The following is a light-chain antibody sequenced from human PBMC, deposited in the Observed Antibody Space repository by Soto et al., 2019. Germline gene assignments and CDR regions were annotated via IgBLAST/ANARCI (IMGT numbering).Light chain of an antibody. V-gene: IGKV3-11*01. CDR1: QSVSTY. CDR2: DAS. J-gene: IGKJ5*01. CDR3: QQRNNWPPIT. Sequence: EIVLTQSPATLSSSPGERATLSCRASQSVSTYLAWYQQKPGQAPRLLIYDASNRATGIPARFRGSGSGTDFTLTISSLEPEDSAVYYCQQRNNWPPITFGQGTRLEIK.